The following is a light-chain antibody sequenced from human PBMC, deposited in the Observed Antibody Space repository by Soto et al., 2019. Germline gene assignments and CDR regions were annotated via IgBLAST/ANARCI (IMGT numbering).Light chain of an antibody. Sequence: HSVLTQPPSASGTPGQRVTISCSGSTSNIGSHSVNWFQHLPGTAPKLLIITNNQRPSGVPDRFSGYKSGTSASLVISGLQSEDEADYYCATWDDSLKGVFGTGTKLTVL. CDR3: ATWDDSLKGV. V-gene: IGLV1-44*01. CDR2: TNN. CDR1: TSNIGSHS. J-gene: IGLJ1*01.